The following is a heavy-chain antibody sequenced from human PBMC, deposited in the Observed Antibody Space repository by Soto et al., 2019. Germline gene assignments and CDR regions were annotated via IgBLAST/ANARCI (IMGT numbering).Heavy chain of an antibody. D-gene: IGHD2-15*01. CDR2: INPNSGGT. CDR1: GYTFTGYY. J-gene: IGHJ4*02. V-gene: IGHV1-2*04. CDR3: ARNPGYCSGGSCLPYDY. Sequence: GASVKVSCKASGYTFTGYYMHWVRQSPGQGLEWMGWINPNSGGTNYAQKFQGWVTMTRDTSISTAYMELSRLRSDDTAVYYCARNPGYCSGGSCLPYDYWGQGTLVTVSS.